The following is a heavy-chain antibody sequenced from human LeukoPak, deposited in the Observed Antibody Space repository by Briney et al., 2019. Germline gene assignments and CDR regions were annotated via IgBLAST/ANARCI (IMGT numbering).Heavy chain of an antibody. CDR1: GGSFSNYY. Sequence: TSETLSLTCTVYGGSFSNYYWTWIRQPPGKGLEWIGEINHKGGTNYNPSLKSRVTISVDKSKNQFSLKLSSVTAADTAVYYCATPSTRYYDSSGYYPRFAFDIWGQGTMVTVSS. V-gene: IGHV4-34*01. J-gene: IGHJ3*02. CDR2: INHKGGT. CDR3: ATPSTRYYDSSGYYPRFAFDI. D-gene: IGHD3-22*01.